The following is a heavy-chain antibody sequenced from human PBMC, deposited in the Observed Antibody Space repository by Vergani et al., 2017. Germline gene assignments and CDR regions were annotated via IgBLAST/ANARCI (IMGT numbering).Heavy chain of an antibody. Sequence: QLQLQESDPGLVKPSETLSLTCTVSGGSIRSTFYYWGWIRKPPGKGLEWIGSMYHSGSTYYNPSLKSRVTISGDTSKNQFSLKLSSVTAADTAVYYCARGYSSSRASMDVWGQGP. J-gene: IGHJ6*02. CDR3: ARGYSSSRASMDV. CDR2: MYHSGST. D-gene: IGHD6-13*01. CDR1: GGSIRSTFYY. V-gene: IGHV4-39*07.